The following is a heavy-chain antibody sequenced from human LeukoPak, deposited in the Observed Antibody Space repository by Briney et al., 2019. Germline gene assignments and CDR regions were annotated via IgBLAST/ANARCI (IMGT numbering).Heavy chain of an antibody. CDR2: ISSSSSYI. J-gene: IGHJ4*02. D-gene: IGHD6-13*01. CDR1: GFTFSSYS. V-gene: IGHV3-21*01. CDR3: ARVTAAAGSGY. Sequence: GGSLRLSCVASGFTFSSYSMNWVRQAPGKGLEWVSSISSSSSYIYYADSVKGRFTIPRDNAKNSLYLQMNSLRAEDTAVYYCARVTAAAGSGYWGQGTLVTVSS.